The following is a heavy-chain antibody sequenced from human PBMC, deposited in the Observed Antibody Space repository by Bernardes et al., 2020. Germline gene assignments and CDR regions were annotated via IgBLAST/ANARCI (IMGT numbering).Heavy chain of an antibody. CDR2: IVPVFGTA. CDR1: GGTFTHNV. J-gene: IGHJ6*03. D-gene: IGHD6-13*01. Sequence: SVKVSCKASGGTFTHNVISWVRQAPGQGLDWMGGIVPVFGTANYAQKFQGRVTITADKSTSTVYIELSSLISEDTAVYYCARDAVSTIPAHTYFYGYMDVWGKGTKGT. CDR3: ARDAVSTIPAHTYFYGYMDV. V-gene: IGHV1-69*06.